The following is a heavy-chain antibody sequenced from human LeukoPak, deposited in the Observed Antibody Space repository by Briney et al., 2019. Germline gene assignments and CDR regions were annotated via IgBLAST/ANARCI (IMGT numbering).Heavy chain of an antibody. CDR1: GGTFSGYA. D-gene: IGHD3-3*01. CDR3: ATLGDFWSGYFTPGY. V-gene: IGHV1-69*04. Sequence: SVKVSCKASGGTFSGYAINWVRQAPGQGLEWMGRIIPVLGRTNHAQKLQGRVTIIADKSTSTAYMELSRLRSDDTAVYYCATLGDFWSGYFTPGYWGQGTLITVSS. J-gene: IGHJ4*02. CDR2: IIPVLGRT.